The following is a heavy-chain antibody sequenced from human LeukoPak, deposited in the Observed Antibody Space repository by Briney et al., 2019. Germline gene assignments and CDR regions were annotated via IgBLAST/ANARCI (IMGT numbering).Heavy chain of an antibody. J-gene: IGHJ4*02. D-gene: IGHD3-10*01. Sequence: SVTVSCTASGGTFSIYAISWVRQAPGQGLEWMGRIIPILGIANYAQKFQGRVTITADKSTSTAYMELSSLRSEDTAVYYCARLTPSTMVRGVIDFDYWGQGTLVTVSS. CDR1: GGTFSIYA. V-gene: IGHV1-69*04. CDR3: ARLTPSTMVRGVIDFDY. CDR2: IIPILGIA.